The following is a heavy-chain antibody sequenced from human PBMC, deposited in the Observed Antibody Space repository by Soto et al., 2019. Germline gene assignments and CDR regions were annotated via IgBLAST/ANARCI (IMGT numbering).Heavy chain of an antibody. Sequence: PSETLSLTCAVYGGSFSGYYWSWIRQPPGKGLEWIGEINHSGSTNYNPSLKSRVTISVDTSKNQFSLKLSSVTAADTAVYYCARLPADGSGWFDYFDYWGQGTLVTVSS. J-gene: IGHJ4*02. CDR1: GGSFSGYY. V-gene: IGHV4-34*01. CDR2: INHSGST. D-gene: IGHD6-19*01. CDR3: ARLPADGSGWFDYFDY.